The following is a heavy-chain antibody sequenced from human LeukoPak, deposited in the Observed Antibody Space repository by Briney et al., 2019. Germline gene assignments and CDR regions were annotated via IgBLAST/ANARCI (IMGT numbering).Heavy chain of an antibody. CDR3: VKDMKYSGTFSFDY. Sequence: QPGRSLSLSCAASGFIFDDYAMHWVRQAPGEGLEWVSCISWKSGRTVYADSVEGRFTISRHYAEHSLYVQMSSLTPEDSALYYCVKDMKYSGTFSFDYWGQGTLVTVSS. V-gene: IGHV3-9*01. CDR2: ISWKSGRT. CDR1: GFIFDDYA. J-gene: IGHJ4*02. D-gene: IGHD6-6*01.